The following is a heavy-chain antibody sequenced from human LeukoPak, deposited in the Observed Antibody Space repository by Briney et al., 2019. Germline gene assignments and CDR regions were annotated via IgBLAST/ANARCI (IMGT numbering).Heavy chain of an antibody. CDR3: AKDYLPWDAFDI. J-gene: IGHJ3*02. CDR1: GFTFSSYA. Sequence: GGSLRLSCAASGFTFSSYAMSWVRQAPGKGLEWVSAISGSGGSTYYADSVKGRFTISRDNSKNTLYLQMNSLRAEDTAVYYYAKDYLPWDAFDIWGQGTMVTVSS. D-gene: IGHD3-16*02. CDR2: ISGSGGST. V-gene: IGHV3-23*01.